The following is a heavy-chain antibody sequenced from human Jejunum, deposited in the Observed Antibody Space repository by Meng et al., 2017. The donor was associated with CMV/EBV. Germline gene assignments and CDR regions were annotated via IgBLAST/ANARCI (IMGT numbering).Heavy chain of an antibody. Sequence: CKASGYTFTAYWAHWVRQAPGQGLEWMGRIHPNAGSIDYAQKFQGRVTMTRDTSISTVYMDLSSLTSDDTAVYYCTRDYSGNWAIDYWGQGTLVTVSS. CDR1: GYTFTAYW. CDR3: TRDYSGNWAIDY. CDR2: IHPNAGSI. V-gene: IGHV1-2*06. D-gene: IGHD4-23*01. J-gene: IGHJ4*02.